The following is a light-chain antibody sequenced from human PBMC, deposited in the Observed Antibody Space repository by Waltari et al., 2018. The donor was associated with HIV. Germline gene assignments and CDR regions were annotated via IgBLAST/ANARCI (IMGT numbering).Light chain of an antibody. J-gene: IGLJ3*02. CDR2: NVN. CDR3: CSYAGTYTWV. CDR1: KFGLSDYNS. Sequence: QSALTQPRSVSGSPGQSVTFSCAGIKFGLSDYNSVSWYQQRPGQAPKLILYNVNERPSGAPNRFPRSKSANTASLTISGRQAEDEATYFCCSYAGTYTWVFGGGTNLTV. V-gene: IGLV2-11*01.